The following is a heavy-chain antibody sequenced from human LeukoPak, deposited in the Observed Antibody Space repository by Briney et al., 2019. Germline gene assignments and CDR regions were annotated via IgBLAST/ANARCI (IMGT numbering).Heavy chain of an antibody. D-gene: IGHD2-2*01. CDR2: IYSGGST. Sequence: PGGSLGLSCAASGFTVSSNYMSWVRQAPGKGLEWVSVIYSGGSTYYAASVKGRFTISRDNSKNTLYLQMNSLRAEDTAVYYCARGRDCSSTSCYVDYWGQGTLVTVSS. V-gene: IGHV3-66*01. J-gene: IGHJ4*02. CDR1: GFTVSSNY. CDR3: ARGRDCSSTSCYVDY.